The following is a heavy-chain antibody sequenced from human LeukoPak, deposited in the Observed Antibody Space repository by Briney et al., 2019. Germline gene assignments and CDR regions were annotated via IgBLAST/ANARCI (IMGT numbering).Heavy chain of an antibody. Sequence: GGSLRLSCAASGFTFSDYYMSWIRQAPGKGLEWVSYISSSGSTIYYADSVKGRFTISRDNAKNSLYLQMNSLRADDTAVYYCARTGYYDILPGLGRHNWFDPWGQGTLVTVSS. D-gene: IGHD3-9*01. CDR3: ARTGYYDILPGLGRHNWFDP. J-gene: IGHJ5*02. V-gene: IGHV3-11*04. CDR1: GFTFSDYY. CDR2: ISSSGSTI.